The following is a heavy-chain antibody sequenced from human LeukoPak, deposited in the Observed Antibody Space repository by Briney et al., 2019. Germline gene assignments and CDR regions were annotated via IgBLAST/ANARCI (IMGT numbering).Heavy chain of an antibody. CDR2: INGGGAAT. V-gene: IGHV3-23*01. CDR3: AKPLRGWYDFDY. D-gene: IGHD6-19*01. J-gene: IGHJ4*02. CDR1: GFIVSSDY. Sequence: PGGSLRLSCAASGFIVSSDYMSWVRQAPGKGLEWVSAINGGGAATHYADSVKGRFTISRDNSKNTVYLQMNSLRAEDTAVYYCAKPLRGWYDFDYWGQGTLVTVSS.